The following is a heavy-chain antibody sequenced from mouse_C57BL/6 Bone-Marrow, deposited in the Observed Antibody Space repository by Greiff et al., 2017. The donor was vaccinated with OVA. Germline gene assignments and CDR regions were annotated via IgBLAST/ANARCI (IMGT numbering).Heavy chain of an antibody. CDR1: GFSLTSYA. J-gene: IGHJ4*01. CDR3: ARRGNDGYYLYYAMDY. D-gene: IGHD2-3*01. Sequence: QVQLQQSGPGLVAPSQSLSITCTVSGFSLTSYAISWVRQPPGKGLEWLGVIWTGGGTNYNSAHKSRLSISKDNSKSQVFLKMNSLQTDDTARYYCARRGNDGYYLYYAMDYWGQGTSVTVSS. V-gene: IGHV2-9-1*01. CDR2: IWTGGGT.